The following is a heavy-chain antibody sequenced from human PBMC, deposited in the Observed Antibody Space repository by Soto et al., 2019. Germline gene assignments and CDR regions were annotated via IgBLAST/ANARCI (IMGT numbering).Heavy chain of an antibody. D-gene: IGHD4-17*01. Sequence: ASVKVSCKASGYTFTSYDINWVRQATGQGLEWMGWMNPNSGNTGYAQKFQGRVTMTRNTSISTAYMELSSLRSEDTAVYYCARAHSPYGDYVYWGQGTLVTVPQ. CDR1: GYTFTSYD. V-gene: IGHV1-8*01. CDR3: ARAHSPYGDYVY. J-gene: IGHJ4*02. CDR2: MNPNSGNT.